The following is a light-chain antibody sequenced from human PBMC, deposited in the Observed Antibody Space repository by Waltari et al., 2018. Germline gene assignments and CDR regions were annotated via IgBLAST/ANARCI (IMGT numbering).Light chain of an antibody. CDR1: QSVLYTSNSLNY. V-gene: IGKV4-1*01. CDR3: QQYYSNPYT. J-gene: IGKJ2*01. Sequence: DIVMTQSPDSLAVSLGERATIDCKSSQSVLYTSNSLNYLAWYQQKPGQPPKLLIYWASTRESGVPDRFSGSVSGTDFTLTISSLQAEDVAVYYCQQYYSNPYTFGQGTKLEIK. CDR2: WAS.